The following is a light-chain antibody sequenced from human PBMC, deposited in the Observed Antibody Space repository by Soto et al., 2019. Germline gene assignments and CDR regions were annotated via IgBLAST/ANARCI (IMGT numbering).Light chain of an antibody. J-gene: IGKJ1*01. CDR3: QQYGSSPWT. CDR1: QNIANDY. Sequence: EVALTQSPGTLSLSPGARATLSCRASQNIANDYLTWYQQKPGQAPRVLIYDASTRATGIPERFSGSGSGTDFTLTISRLEPEDFAMYYCQQYGSSPWTFGQGTKVDI. CDR2: DAS. V-gene: IGKV3-20*01.